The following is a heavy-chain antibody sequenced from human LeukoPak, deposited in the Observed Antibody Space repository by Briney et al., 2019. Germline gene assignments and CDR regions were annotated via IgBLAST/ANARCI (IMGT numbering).Heavy chain of an antibody. D-gene: IGHD6-19*01. CDR1: GYTFTSYD. CDR2: MNPNSGNT. CDR3: ARGKQWLVSFDY. J-gene: IGHJ4*02. Sequence: GASVKVSCKASGYTFTSYDINWVRQAIGQGLEWMGWMNPNSGNTGYAQKFQGRVTMTRNTSISTAYMELSSLRSEDTAVYYCARGKQWLVSFDYWGQGTLVTVSS. V-gene: IGHV1-8*01.